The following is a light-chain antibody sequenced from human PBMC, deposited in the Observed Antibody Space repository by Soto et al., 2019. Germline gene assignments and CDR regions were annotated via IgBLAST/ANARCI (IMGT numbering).Light chain of an antibody. V-gene: IGKV3-11*01. CDR1: QSLSSY. CDR2: DAS. J-gene: IGKJ4*01. Sequence: EIVLTQSPAPLSLSPGERATLSCRASQSLSSYLAWYQQKPGQAPRLLIYDASNRATGIPARFSGSGSGTDFTLTISSLEPEDFAVYYCQQRSNWPLTFGGGTKVDIK. CDR3: QQRSNWPLT.